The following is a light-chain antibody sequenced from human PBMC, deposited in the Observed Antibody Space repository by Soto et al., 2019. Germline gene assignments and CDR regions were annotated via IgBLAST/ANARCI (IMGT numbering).Light chain of an antibody. J-gene: IGKJ1*01. Sequence: DIQMTQSPSSLSASIGDRVTITCGASQSISSYLNWYQQKPGKAPKLLIYAASSLQSGVPSRFSGSGSGTDFTLTISSLQPEDFASNYCQQSYSTPRTFGQGTKVEIK. CDR2: AAS. CDR3: QQSYSTPRT. CDR1: QSISSY. V-gene: IGKV1-39*01.